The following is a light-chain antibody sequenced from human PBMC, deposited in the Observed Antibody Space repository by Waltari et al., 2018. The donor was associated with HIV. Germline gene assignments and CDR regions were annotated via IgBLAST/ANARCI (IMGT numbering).Light chain of an antibody. CDR1: QGIDNY. J-gene: IGKJ4*01. CDR3: QKYNSAPPT. Sequence: DVRMTQSPSSLSASVGDRVSITCRASQGIDNYLAWYQQRPGKVPELLIYAASTLQSGVPSRCSGRRSGTDFTLTISGLQPEDFATYDCQKYNSAPPTFGGGPRWRSN. CDR2: AAS. V-gene: IGKV1-27*01.